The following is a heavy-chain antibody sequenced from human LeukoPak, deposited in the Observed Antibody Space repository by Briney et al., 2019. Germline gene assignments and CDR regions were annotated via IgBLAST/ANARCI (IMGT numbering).Heavy chain of an antibody. J-gene: IGHJ6*02. CDR1: SGSISSTDHY. V-gene: IGHV4-39*07. CDR2: IYYSGSA. Sequence: SETLSLTCTVSSGSISSTDHYWGWIRQPPGKGLEWIGSIYYSGSAYYNPSLKSRVTISVDTSKNQFSLRLSSVTAADTAVYYCARVVTPYYGSGSPYYYFGMDVWGQGTTVTVSS. CDR3: ARVVTPYYGSGSPYYYFGMDV. D-gene: IGHD3-10*01.